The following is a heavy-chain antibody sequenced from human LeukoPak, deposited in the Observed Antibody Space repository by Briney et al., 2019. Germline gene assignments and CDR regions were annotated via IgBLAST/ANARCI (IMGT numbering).Heavy chain of an antibody. CDR3: ARTNYDTLTGYYGRYDS. Sequence: ASVKVSCKASGGTFSSYAISWVRQAPGQGLEWMGRIIPIFGTANYAQKFQGRVTITTDESTSTAYMELSSLRSEDTAVYYCARTNYDTLTGYYGRYDSWGQGNLVTVSS. CDR1: GGTFSSYA. D-gene: IGHD3-9*01. V-gene: IGHV1-69*05. CDR2: IIPIFGTA. J-gene: IGHJ4*02.